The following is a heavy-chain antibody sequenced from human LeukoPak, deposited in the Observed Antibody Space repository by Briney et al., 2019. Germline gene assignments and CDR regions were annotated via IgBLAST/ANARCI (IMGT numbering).Heavy chain of an antibody. D-gene: IGHD3-22*01. CDR3: ARAPSESGGYYPEYFRH. CDR1: GFTFSSYW. Sequence: GGSLRLSCAASGFTFSSYWMHWVRQAPGKGLVWVSRIKSDGKTNYADSVKGRFTISRDNAKNTVSLQMNSLRAEDTGVYYCARAPSESGGYYPEYFRHWGQGTLVTVSS. CDR2: IKSDGKT. J-gene: IGHJ1*01. V-gene: IGHV3-74*01.